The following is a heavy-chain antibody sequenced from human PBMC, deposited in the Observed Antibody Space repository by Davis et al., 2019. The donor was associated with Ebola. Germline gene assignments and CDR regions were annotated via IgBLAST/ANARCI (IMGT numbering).Heavy chain of an antibody. V-gene: IGHV3-23*01. CDR1: GITLTSHV. J-gene: IGHJ6*02. Sequence: GESLKISCATSGITLTSHVMHWVRQAPGKGLEWVSAISGSGGTYYADSVKGRFTISRDNSKNTLYLQVNSLRADDAAVYYCAKDLGYYGVDVWGQGTTVTVSS. CDR2: ISGSGGT. CDR3: AKDLGYYGVDV.